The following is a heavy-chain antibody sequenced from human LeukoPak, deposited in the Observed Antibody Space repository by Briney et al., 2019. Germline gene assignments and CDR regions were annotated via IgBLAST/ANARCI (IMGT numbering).Heavy chain of an antibody. J-gene: IGHJ4*02. CDR3: VKDFGRVRGTPDS. CDR1: GFVFSIYT. Sequence: GGSLRLSCSASGFVFSIYTMYWVRQAPGKGPEYVSTISGSGNGFSIYYADSVKGRFTISRDDSKSILYLQMNGLRSEDTAVYYCVKDFGRVRGTPDSWGQGTLVTVSS. D-gene: IGHD3-16*01. V-gene: IGHV3-64D*06. CDR2: ISGSGNGFSI.